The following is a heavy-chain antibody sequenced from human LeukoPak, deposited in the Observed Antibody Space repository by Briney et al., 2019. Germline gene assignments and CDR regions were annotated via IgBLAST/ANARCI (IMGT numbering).Heavy chain of an antibody. V-gene: IGHV3-21*01. CDR3: AREGTGTAISPTYYFDY. CDR1: GFTLSSYE. J-gene: IGHJ4*02. CDR2: ISSSSSYI. Sequence: PGGSLRLSCAASGFTLSSYEMNWVRQAPEKGLEWVSSISSSSSYIYYADSVKGRFTISRDNAKNSLYLQMNSLRAEDTAEYYCAREGTGTAISPTYYFDYWGQGTLVTVSS. D-gene: IGHD2-21*02.